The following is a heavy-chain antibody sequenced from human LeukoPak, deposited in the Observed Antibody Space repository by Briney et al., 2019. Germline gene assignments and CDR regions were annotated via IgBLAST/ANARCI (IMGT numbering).Heavy chain of an antibody. V-gene: IGHV3-23*01. J-gene: IGHJ4*02. CDR2: ITGSDGSS. CDR3: AKWGDYDILTGYYVPDY. D-gene: IGHD3-9*01. CDR1: GFTFTNYA. Sequence: GTSLRLSCVASGFTFTNYAMSWVRQAPGKGREWVSAITGSDGSSYYADSVKGRFTISRDNSKNTLYLQVNSLRAEDPAVYYCAKWGDYDILTGYYVPDYWGQGTLVTVSS.